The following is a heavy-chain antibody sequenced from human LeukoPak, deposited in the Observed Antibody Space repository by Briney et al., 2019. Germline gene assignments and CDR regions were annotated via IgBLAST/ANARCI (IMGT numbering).Heavy chain of an antibody. J-gene: IGHJ6*03. CDR1: GYIFTDYA. CDR3: ARGRGTSGSNRDFYYYYYMDV. Sequence: ASVKVSCKASGYIFTDYAIHWLRQAPGQRPEWMGWMNAGNGNTKYSQKFQGRIALIRDTSAATAYMELSSLRHDDLAVYYCARGRGTSGSNRDFYYYYYMDVWGKGTTVTVSS. D-gene: IGHD2-15*01. V-gene: IGHV1-3*01. CDR2: MNAGNGNT.